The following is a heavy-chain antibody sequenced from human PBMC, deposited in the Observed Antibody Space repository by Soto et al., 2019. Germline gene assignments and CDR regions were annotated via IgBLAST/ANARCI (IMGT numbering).Heavy chain of an antibody. J-gene: IGHJ6*02. Sequence: SETLSLTCTVSGGSISSYYWIWIRQPPGKGLEWIGYIYYSGSTNYNPSLKSRVTISVDTSKNQFSLKLSSVTAADTAVYYCARHRIVVVPAAKYGMDVWGQGTTVTVSS. CDR3: ARHRIVVVPAAKYGMDV. V-gene: IGHV4-59*08. CDR2: IYYSGST. D-gene: IGHD2-2*01. CDR1: GGSISSYY.